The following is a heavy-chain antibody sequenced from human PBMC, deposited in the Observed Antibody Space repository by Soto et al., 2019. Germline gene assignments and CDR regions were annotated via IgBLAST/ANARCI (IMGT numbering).Heavy chain of an antibody. CDR3: AKGGEQLPYYYYYGMDV. V-gene: IGHV3-30*18. J-gene: IGHJ6*02. Sequence: QVQLVESGGGVVQPGRSLRLSCAASGFTFSSYGMHWVRQAPGKGLEWVAVISYDGSNKYYADSVKGRFTISRDNSKNTLYLQMNSLRAEDTAVYYCAKGGEQLPYYYYYGMDVWGQGTTVTVSS. CDR1: GFTFSSYG. CDR2: ISYDGSNK. D-gene: IGHD6-13*01.